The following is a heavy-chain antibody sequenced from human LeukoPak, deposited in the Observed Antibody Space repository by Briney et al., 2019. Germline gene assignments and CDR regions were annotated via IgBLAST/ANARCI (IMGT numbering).Heavy chain of an antibody. CDR1: GFTFSSYS. Sequence: NTGGSLRLSCAASGFTFSSYSMNWVRQAPGKGLEWVSSISSSSSYIYYADSVKGRFTISRDNAKNSLYLQMNSLRAEDTAVYYCATETYSSGWYGYWGQGTLATVSS. CDR2: ISSSSSYI. CDR3: ATETYSSGWYGY. V-gene: IGHV3-21*01. D-gene: IGHD6-19*01. J-gene: IGHJ4*02.